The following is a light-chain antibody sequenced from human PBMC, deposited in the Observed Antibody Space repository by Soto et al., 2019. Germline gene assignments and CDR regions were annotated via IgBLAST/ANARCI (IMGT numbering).Light chain of an antibody. CDR3: QWRSDWPPRLT. V-gene: IGKV3-11*01. Sequence: EVVLTQSPATLSLSPGERATLSCRASERIGNYLAWYQQKLCQAPKLLIYDASHRAIGIPGRFSGDGSGTDFTLTISRLEPEDFAVYYCQWRSDWPPRLTFGGGTKVEIK. J-gene: IGKJ4*01. CDR2: DAS. CDR1: ERIGNY.